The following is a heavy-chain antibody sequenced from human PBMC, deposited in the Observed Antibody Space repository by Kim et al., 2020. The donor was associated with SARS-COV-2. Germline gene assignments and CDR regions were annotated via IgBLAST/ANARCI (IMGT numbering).Heavy chain of an antibody. V-gene: IGHV4-34*01. Sequence: YNPPLKSRVTISVDTSKNQFSLKLSSVTAADTAVYYCARGPYGGNDHLDYWGQGTLVTVSS. CDR3: ARGPYGGNDHLDY. J-gene: IGHJ4*02. D-gene: IGHD2-15*01.